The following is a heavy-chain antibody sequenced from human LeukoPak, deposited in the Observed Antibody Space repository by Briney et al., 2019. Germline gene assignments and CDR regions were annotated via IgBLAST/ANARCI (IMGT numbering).Heavy chain of an antibody. CDR1: GFTSSNYW. CDR3: AREEYGDHLW. V-gene: IGHV3-7*01. Sequence: GGSLRLSCAASGFTSSNYWMSWVRQAPGKGLEWVANIKQDGSEKYYVDSVKGRFTISRDNAKNSLYLQMNSLRAEDTAVYYCAREEYGDHLWWGQGTLVTVSS. J-gene: IGHJ4*02. D-gene: IGHD4-17*01. CDR2: IKQDGSEK.